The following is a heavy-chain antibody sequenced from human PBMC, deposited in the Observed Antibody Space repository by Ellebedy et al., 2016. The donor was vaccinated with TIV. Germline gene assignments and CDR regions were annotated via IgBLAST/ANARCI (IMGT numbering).Heavy chain of an antibody. J-gene: IGHJ4*02. CDR2: IWYDAFNK. CDR3: ISASYGSGSSLEY. CDR1: GFTFSSYG. Sequence: GESLKISCAASGFTFSSYGMHWVRQAPGKGLEWVAVIWYDAFNKYYADSVRGRFTISRDNAKNTLFLQMDSLRAEDTGVYYCISASYGSGSSLEYWGQGTLVTVSP. V-gene: IGHV3-33*03. D-gene: IGHD3-10*01.